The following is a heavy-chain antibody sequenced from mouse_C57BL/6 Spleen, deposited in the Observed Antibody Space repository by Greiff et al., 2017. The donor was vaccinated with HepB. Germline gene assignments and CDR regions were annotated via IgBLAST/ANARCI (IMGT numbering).Heavy chain of an antibody. Sequence: EVQRVESGGGLVKPGGSLKLSCAASGFTFSSYAMSWVRQTPEKRLEWVATISDGGSYTYYPDNVKGRFTISRDNAKNNLYLQMSHLKSEDTAMYYCARDYYGSSLYFDVWGTGTTVTVSS. CDR3: ARDYYGSSLYFDV. V-gene: IGHV5-4*01. CDR1: GFTFSSYA. J-gene: IGHJ1*03. D-gene: IGHD1-1*01. CDR2: ISDGGSYT.